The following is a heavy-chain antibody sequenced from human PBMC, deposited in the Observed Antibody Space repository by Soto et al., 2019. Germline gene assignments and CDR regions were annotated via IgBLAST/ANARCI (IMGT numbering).Heavy chain of an antibody. J-gene: IGHJ4*02. V-gene: IGHV4-31*03. CDR3: ARTVRFLEWLYFDY. CDR1: GGSISSGGYY. Sequence: SETLSLTCTVSGGSISSGGYYWSWIRQHPGKGLEWIGYIYYSGSTYYNPSLKSRVTISVDTSKNQFSLKLSSVTAADTAVYYCARTVRFLEWLYFDYWGQGTLVTVS. CDR2: IYYSGST. D-gene: IGHD3-3*01.